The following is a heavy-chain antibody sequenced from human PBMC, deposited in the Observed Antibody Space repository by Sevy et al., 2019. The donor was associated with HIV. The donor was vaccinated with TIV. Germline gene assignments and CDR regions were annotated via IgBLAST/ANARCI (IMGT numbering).Heavy chain of an antibody. CDR1: GFNFSVSA. CDR3: TTLFGVPFDY. Sequence: GGSLRLSCAVSGFNFSVSAMHWVRQASGKGLEWLGRIRSKANNYATAHSTSLKGRFTMSRDDSKSTAYLQMNSLKSEDTALYYCTTLFGVPFDYWGQGALVTVSS. D-gene: IGHD3-3*01. V-gene: IGHV3-73*01. CDR2: IRSKANNYAT. J-gene: IGHJ4*02.